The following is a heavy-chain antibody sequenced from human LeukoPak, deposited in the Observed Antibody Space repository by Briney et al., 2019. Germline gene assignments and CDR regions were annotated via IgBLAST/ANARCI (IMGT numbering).Heavy chain of an antibody. CDR3: AREDDSSGYHFDY. CDR2: IYYSGST. J-gene: IGHJ4*02. Sequence: SETLSLTCTVSGGSISSYYWSWIRQPPGKGLEWVGYIYYSGSTNYNPSLKSRVTISVDTSKNQFSLKLSSVTAADTAVYYCAREDDSSGYHFDYWGQGTLLSVSS. D-gene: IGHD3-22*01. CDR1: GGSISSYY. V-gene: IGHV4-59*01.